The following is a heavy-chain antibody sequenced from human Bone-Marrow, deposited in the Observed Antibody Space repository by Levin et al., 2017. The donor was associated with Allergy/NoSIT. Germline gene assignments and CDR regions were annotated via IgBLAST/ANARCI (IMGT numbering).Heavy chain of an antibody. CDR1: GDSISNSTYF. D-gene: IGHD7-27*01. J-gene: IGHJ5*02. CDR3: ARSLKRLGHES. Sequence: PSETLSLTCTVSGDSISNSTYFWGWLRQPPGKGLQWIGSIYYSGSTFYNPSLKSRVTISVDTSKNQFSLNLTSVTAADTAIYYCARSLKRLGHESWGQGTLVTVSS. CDR2: IYYSGST. V-gene: IGHV4-39*01.